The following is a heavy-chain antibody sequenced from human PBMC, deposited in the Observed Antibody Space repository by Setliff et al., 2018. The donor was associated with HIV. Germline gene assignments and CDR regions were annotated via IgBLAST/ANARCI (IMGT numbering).Heavy chain of an antibody. Sequence: PGGSLRLSCAASGFTFSIYSMNWVRQAPVKGLEWVSYISSSSSIIYYADSVKGRFTISRDNAKNSLYLQMNSLRAEDTAVYYCAKPLTQWGVSPYHYAVDVWGQGTTVTVSS. D-gene: IGHD1-26*01. V-gene: IGHV3-48*01. CDR2: ISSSSSII. CDR3: AKPLTQWGVSPYHYAVDV. J-gene: IGHJ6*02. CDR1: GFTFSIYS.